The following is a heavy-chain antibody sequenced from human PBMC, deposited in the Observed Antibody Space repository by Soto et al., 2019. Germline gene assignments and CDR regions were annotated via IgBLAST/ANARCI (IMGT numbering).Heavy chain of an antibody. Sequence: ASVKVSCKASGYTFTSYDINWVRQATGQGFEYLGWMNPNSGNTGYVKKFQGRLTITKDTSKNQVVLTVTNMDPVDTATYYCAHRLLLYCSGDSCYYPGLFDYWGQGTLVTVSS. CDR1: GYTFTSYD. J-gene: IGHJ4*02. CDR3: AHRLLLYCSGDSCYYPGLFDY. CDR2: MNPNSGNT. V-gene: IGHV1-8*01. D-gene: IGHD2-15*01.